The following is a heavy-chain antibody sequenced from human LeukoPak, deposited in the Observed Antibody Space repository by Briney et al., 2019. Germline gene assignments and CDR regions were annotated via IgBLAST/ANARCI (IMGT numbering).Heavy chain of an antibody. CDR3: AKIAAAGIESTDY. CDR1: GFTFSSYG. CDR2: ISYDGSNK. D-gene: IGHD6-13*01. V-gene: IGHV3-30*18. J-gene: IGHJ4*02. Sequence: GGSLRLSCAASGFTFSSYGMHWVRQAPGKGLEWVAVISYDGSNKYYADSVKGRVTISRDNSKNTLYLQMNSLRAEDTAVYYCAKIAAAGIESTDYWGQGTLVTVSS.